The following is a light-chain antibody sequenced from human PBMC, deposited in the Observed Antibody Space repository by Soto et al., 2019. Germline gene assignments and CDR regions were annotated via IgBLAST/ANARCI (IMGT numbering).Light chain of an antibody. CDR3: QQRSNWPRTT. V-gene: IGKV3-11*01. CDR1: QSVSSY. J-gene: IGKJ4*01. CDR2: DAS. Sequence: EIVLTQSPATLSLSPGERATLSCRASQSVSSYLAWYQQKPGQAPRLLIYDASNGATGIPARFSGSGSGTDFTLTISSLEPEDFAVYYCQQRSNWPRTTFGGGTKVEIK.